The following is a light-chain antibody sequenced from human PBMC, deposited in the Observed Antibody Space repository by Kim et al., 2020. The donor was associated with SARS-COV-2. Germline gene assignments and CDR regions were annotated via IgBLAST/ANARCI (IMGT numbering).Light chain of an antibody. CDR3: QKYNNAPRT. Sequence: DIQMTQSPSSLSASVGDRVTITCRATQGISNYLAWYQQKPGEVPKVLIYSASTLQSGVPSRFSGSGSGTDFTLSISSLQPEDVATYYCQKYNNAPRTFGQGTKVDIK. CDR1: QGISNY. V-gene: IGKV1-27*01. J-gene: IGKJ1*01. CDR2: SAS.